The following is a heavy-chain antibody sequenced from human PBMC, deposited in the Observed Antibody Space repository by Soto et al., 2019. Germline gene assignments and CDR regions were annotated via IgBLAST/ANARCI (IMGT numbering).Heavy chain of an antibody. CDR3: ARVAHVWYYGSGSYYY. J-gene: IGHJ4*02. D-gene: IGHD3-10*01. Sequence: AAVKVSCKASGYTFTCYGINWVRQAPGQGLEWIGWMSANSGNTNYAQKFQGRVTITRNTSISTAYMELSSLRSEDTAVYYCARVAHVWYYGSGSYYYWGQGTLVTVSS. V-gene: IGHV1-8*02. CDR2: MSANSGNT. CDR1: GYTFTCYG.